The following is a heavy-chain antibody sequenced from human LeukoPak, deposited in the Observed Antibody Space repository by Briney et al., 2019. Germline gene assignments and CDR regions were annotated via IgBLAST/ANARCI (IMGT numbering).Heavy chain of an antibody. CDR2: INPNSGGT. CDR1: GYTFTGYY. CDR3: ARDYYGSGNDNWFDP. Sequence: GASVKVSCKASGYTFTGYYMHWVRQAPGQGLEWMGWINPNSGGTNYAQKFQGRVTMTRDTSISTAYMELSRLRSDGTAVYYCARDYYGSGNDNWFDPWGQGTLVTVSS. D-gene: IGHD3-10*01. J-gene: IGHJ5*02. V-gene: IGHV1-2*02.